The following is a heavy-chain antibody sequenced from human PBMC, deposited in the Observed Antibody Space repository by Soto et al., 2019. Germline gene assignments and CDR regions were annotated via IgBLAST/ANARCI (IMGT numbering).Heavy chain of an antibody. J-gene: IGHJ4*02. CDR3: ARDSPFYYDTSGYQSLGGYYFDY. Sequence: QVQLQESGPGLVKPSQTLSLTCAVSGDSISSGTYYWSWIRQHPGKGLEWIGYIYFTGSTYYTPSLKSRVTMSVEPAKTQFSLKLSSVTAAATAVYYCARDSPFYYDTSGYQSLGGYYFDYWGQGTLVTVSS. CDR1: GDSISSGTYY. V-gene: IGHV4-31*11. D-gene: IGHD3-22*01. CDR2: IYFTGST.